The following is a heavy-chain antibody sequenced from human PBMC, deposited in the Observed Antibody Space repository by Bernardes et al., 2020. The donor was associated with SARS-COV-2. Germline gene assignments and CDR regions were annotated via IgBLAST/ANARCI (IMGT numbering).Heavy chain of an antibody. CDR1: GDSISSRTYY. CDR2: IYYSGGT. CDR3: ASDQSTSGTYLEYFQH. Sequence: SETLSLTCTVSGDSISSRTYYWGWIRQSPGKGLEWIGSIYYSGGTYYNPSLKGRVTFSVDTSKNQFSLRLSSPTAADTAVYYCASDQSTSGTYLEYFQHWGQGTLVTVSS. J-gene: IGHJ1*01. D-gene: IGHD1-26*01. V-gene: IGHV4-39*01.